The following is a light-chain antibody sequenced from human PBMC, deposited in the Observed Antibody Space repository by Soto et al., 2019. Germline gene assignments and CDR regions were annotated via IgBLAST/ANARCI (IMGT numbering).Light chain of an antibody. CDR1: QSISSY. V-gene: IGKV1-39*01. CDR3: QQSYSTPRYT. Sequence: DIQMTQSPSSLSASVGDRVTITCRASQSISSYLNWYQQKPGKAPKLLIYAASSLQSGVPSRFSGSGSGTDFTLTISSLQPEDFASYYCQQSYSTPRYTFGHWTKLEIK. J-gene: IGKJ2*01. CDR2: AAS.